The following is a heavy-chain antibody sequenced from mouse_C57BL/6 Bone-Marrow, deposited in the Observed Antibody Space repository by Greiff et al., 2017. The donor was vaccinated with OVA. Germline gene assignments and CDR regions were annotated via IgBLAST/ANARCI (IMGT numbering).Heavy chain of an antibody. CDR3: AGRAYGNYRYFDV. CDR1: GYTFTSYW. V-gene: IGHV1-53*01. CDR2: INPSNGGT. D-gene: IGHD2-1*01. Sequence: QVQLQQPGPELVKPGASVKLSCKASGYTFTSYWMHWVKQRPGQCLEWIGNINPSNGGTNYNEKFKSKATLTVDKSSSTAYMQLSSLTSEDSAVYYCAGRAYGNYRYFDVWGTGTTVTVSS. J-gene: IGHJ1*03.